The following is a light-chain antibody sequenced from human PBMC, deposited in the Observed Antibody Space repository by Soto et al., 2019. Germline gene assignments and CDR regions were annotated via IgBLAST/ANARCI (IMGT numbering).Light chain of an antibody. Sequence: IQMTQSPSSLSASLGDRVTITCQASQDIRKDLNWYQQKPGKAPKLLIYDASNLETGVPSRFSGSGSGTDFSFTISSLQPEDIATYYCQQYDNLPFTFGPGTKVDIK. CDR1: QDIRKD. CDR3: QQYDNLPFT. V-gene: IGKV1-33*01. J-gene: IGKJ3*01. CDR2: DAS.